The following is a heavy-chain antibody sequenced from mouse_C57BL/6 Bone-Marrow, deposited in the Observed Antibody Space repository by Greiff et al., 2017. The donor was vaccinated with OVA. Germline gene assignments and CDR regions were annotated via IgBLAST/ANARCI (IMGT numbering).Heavy chain of an antibody. CDR1: GYTFTSYW. CDR3: ARFYLRPYWYFDV. V-gene: IGHV1-7*01. Sequence: QVQLQQSGAELAKPGASVKLSCKASGYTFTSYWMHWVKQRPGQGLEWIGYINPSSGYTKYNQKFKDKATLTADKSSSTAYMQLSSLTYEDSAVYYCARFYLRPYWYFDVWGTGTTVTVSS. CDR2: INPSSGYT. D-gene: IGHD3-2*02. J-gene: IGHJ1*03.